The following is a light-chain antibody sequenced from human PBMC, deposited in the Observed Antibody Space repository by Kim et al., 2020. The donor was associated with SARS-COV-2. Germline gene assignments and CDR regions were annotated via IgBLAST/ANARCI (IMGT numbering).Light chain of an antibody. CDR1: QSVPSNY. Sequence: PGERVTLSCRASQSVPSNYLAWYQQRPGQAPRLLISGASNRATVIPGRFSGSGSGTDFTLTISRLEPEDFVMYYCQQYGKAPITFGQGTRLE. CDR3: QQYGKAPIT. CDR2: GAS. V-gene: IGKV3-20*01. J-gene: IGKJ5*01.